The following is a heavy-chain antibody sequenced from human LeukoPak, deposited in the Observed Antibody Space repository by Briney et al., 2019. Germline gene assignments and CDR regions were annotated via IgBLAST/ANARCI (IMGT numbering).Heavy chain of an antibody. CDR1: GFTVSSNY. CDR2: IYSGGST. V-gene: IGHV3-66*01. D-gene: IGHD3-22*01. Sequence: GGSLRLSCAASGFTVSSNYMSWVRQAPGEGLEWVSVIYSGGSTYYADSVKGRFTISRDNSKNTLYLQMNSLRAEDTAVYYCARSLLLSSAFDIWGQGTMVTVSS. CDR3: ARSLLLSSAFDI. J-gene: IGHJ3*02.